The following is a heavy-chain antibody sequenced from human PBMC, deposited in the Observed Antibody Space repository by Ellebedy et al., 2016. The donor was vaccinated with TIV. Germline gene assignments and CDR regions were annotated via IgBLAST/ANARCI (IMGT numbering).Heavy chain of an antibody. Sequence: AASVKVSCKASGYTFTAYYMHWVRQAPGQGLEWMGWMRPDTGKTGCAQKFQGRVTMTRNTSINTAYLELNGLTSEDTAVYNCTREGTKGDNNRFDPWGQGTLVIVSS. J-gene: IGHJ5*02. V-gene: IGHV1-8*02. D-gene: IGHD3-10*01. CDR1: GYTFTAYY. CDR2: MRPDTGKT. CDR3: TREGTKGDNNRFDP.